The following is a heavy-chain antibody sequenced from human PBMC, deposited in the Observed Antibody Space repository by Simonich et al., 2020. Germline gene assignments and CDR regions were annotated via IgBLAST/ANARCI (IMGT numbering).Heavy chain of an antibody. CDR1: GFTFSSYS. Sequence: EVQLVESGGGLVKPGGSLRLSCAASGFTFSSYSMNWVRQAPGKGWECVSTNSRSKSYIYYADSVKGRFTISRDNAKNSLYLQMNSLRAEDTAVYYCAREIEAGNAFDIWGQGTMVTVSS. V-gene: IGHV3-21*01. CDR2: NSRSKSYI. J-gene: IGHJ3*02. CDR3: AREIEAGNAFDI.